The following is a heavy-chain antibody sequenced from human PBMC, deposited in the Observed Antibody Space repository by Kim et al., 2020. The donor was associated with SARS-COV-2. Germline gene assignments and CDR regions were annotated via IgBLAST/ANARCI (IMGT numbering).Heavy chain of an antibody. Sequence: GGSLRLSCAASGFVFGGHGMSWVRQAPGKGLEYVSGINWDGDTIGYADSVRGRFTISRDNAKNFLYLQMNSLRVEDTALYHCVRVGASGTALEGFDLWGEGAMVTVSS. CDR2: INWDGDTI. CDR3: VRVGASGTALEGFDL. J-gene: IGHJ3*01. D-gene: IGHD3-10*01. CDR1: GFVFGGHG. V-gene: IGHV3-20*01.